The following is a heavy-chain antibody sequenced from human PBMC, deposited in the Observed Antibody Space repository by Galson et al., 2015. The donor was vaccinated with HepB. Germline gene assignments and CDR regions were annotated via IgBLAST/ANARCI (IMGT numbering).Heavy chain of an antibody. CDR2: IKSKTDGATA. CDR1: GFNFRNVW. CDR3: TTDPGYTSSWFFD. J-gene: IGHJ4*02. D-gene: IGHD6-13*01. Sequence: SLRLSCAASGFNFRNVWMTWVRRAPGKGLEWVGRIKSKTDGATADYAAPVKGRFTISRDDSKNTLYLQMNSLKTEDTAVYYCTTDPGYTSSWFFDWGQGTLVTVSS. V-gene: IGHV3-15*01.